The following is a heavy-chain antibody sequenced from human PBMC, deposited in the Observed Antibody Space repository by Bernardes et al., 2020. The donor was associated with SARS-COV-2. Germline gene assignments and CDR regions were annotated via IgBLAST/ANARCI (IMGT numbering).Heavy chain of an antibody. CDR2: IIPIFDTA. J-gene: IGHJ6*02. V-gene: IGHV1-69*13. D-gene: IGHD3-16*01. CDR3: TKGGEKGFATDSFYGMDV. CDR1: GGTFSSYS. Sequence: SVKVSCKASGGTFSSYSINWVRQAPGQGLEWVGGIIPIFDTANSAQKFQDRVTITADESTSTTYLELSSLTSEDTAVYYCTKGGEKGFATDSFYGMDVWGQGTTVTVSS.